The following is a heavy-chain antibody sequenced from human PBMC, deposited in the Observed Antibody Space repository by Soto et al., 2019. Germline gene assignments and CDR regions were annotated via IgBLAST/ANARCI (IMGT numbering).Heavy chain of an antibody. Sequence: VGSLRLSCVSSVVTFTGYAVSCVRGAPGKWLEWVSFISNSGGNTYYADSVRGRFAISRDNSKNTVYLQMNGLRAEDTALYYCAKHYRDRRGPFDYWGQGTLVNVSS. J-gene: IGHJ4*02. CDR2: ISNSGGNT. V-gene: IGHV3-23*01. CDR1: VVTFTGYA. CDR3: AKHYRDRRGPFDY. D-gene: IGHD4-17*01.